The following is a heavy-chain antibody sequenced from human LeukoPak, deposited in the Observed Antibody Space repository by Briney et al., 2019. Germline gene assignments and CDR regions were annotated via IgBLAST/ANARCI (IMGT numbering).Heavy chain of an antibody. CDR1: GFTVSSNY. CDR2: IYSGGST. J-gene: IGHJ6*02. D-gene: IGHD3-3*02. Sequence: GGSLRLSCAASGFTVSSNYMSWVRQAPGKGLEWVSVIYSGGSTYYADSVKGRFTISRDNSKNTLYLQMNSLRAEDTAVYYCARDISRDYYYYSMDVWGQGTTVTVSS. CDR3: ARDISRDYYYYSMDV. V-gene: IGHV3-66*01.